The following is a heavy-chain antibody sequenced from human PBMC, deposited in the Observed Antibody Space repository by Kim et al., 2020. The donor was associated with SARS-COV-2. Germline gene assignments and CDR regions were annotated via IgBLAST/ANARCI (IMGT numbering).Heavy chain of an antibody. V-gene: IGHV4-39*01. CDR3: TRHDYAGYLNWFDP. J-gene: IGHJ5*02. Sequence: YTPYLNARITISLDTSKNPFSLKLNSVTAADTAVYYCTRHDYAGYLNWFDPWGQGILVTVSS. D-gene: IGHD3-9*01.